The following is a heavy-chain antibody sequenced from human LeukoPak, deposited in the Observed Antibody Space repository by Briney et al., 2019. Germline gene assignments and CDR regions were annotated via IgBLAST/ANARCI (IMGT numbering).Heavy chain of an antibody. CDR2: ISSSSSYI. D-gene: IGHD4-17*01. J-gene: IGHJ4*02. CDR3: AREPSNYGDHYFDY. Sequence: PGGSLRLSCAASGFTFSSYSMNWVRQAPGKGVEWVSSISSSSSYIYYADSVKGRFTISRDNAKNSLYLQMNSLRAEDTAVYYCAREPSNYGDHYFDYWGQGTLVTVSS. CDR1: GFTFSSYS. V-gene: IGHV3-21*01.